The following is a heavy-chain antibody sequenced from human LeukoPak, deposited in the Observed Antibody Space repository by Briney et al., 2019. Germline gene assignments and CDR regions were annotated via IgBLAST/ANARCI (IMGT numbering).Heavy chain of an antibody. D-gene: IGHD6-13*01. Sequence: GASVKVSCKASGYTFTTYGISWVRQAPGQGLEWMAWINPHNGNTNFAQKLQGRVTMTTDTSSSTAYMELRSLRSDDTAVYYCARDFYSSPDYWGQGTLVTVSS. CDR1: GYTFTTYG. V-gene: IGHV1-18*01. J-gene: IGHJ4*02. CDR2: INPHNGNT. CDR3: ARDFYSSPDY.